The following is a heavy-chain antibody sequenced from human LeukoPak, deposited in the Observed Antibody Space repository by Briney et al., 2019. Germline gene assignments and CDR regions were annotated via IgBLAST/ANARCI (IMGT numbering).Heavy chain of an antibody. V-gene: IGHV4-4*02. CDR3: ARAFRGIFGVFEAFDI. D-gene: IGHD3-3*01. Sequence: SETLSLTCAVSGGSISSSNWWSWVRQPPGKELEWIGEIYHSGSTNYNPSLKSRVTISEDTSKNQFSLKLSSVTAADTAVYYCARAFRGIFGVFEAFDIWGQGTMVTVSS. J-gene: IGHJ3*02. CDR1: GGSISSSNW. CDR2: IYHSGST.